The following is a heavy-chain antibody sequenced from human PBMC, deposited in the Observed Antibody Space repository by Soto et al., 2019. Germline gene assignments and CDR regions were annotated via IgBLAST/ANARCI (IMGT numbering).Heavy chain of an antibody. CDR2: LSTDSNYV. CDR3: VSKFCVVPDLDAF. Sequence: GGSLRLSCASSGFTFSTRGMNWVRQAPGKGLEWVSSLSTDSNYVYYSDSVKGRFTISRDNAKDTLYMQMDSLRVEDTAVYYCVSKFCVVPDLDAFWGQG. V-gene: IGHV3-21*01. CDR1: GFTFSTRG. J-gene: IGHJ1*01. D-gene: IGHD2-15*01.